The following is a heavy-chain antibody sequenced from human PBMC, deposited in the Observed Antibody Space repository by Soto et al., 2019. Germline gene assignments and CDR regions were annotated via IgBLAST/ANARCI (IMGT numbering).Heavy chain of an antibody. J-gene: IGHJ6*02. D-gene: IGHD3-3*01. Sequence: SETLSLTCAVFGGSFSGDYWSWIRQPPGKGLEWIGEINHSGSTNYNPSLKSRVTISVDTSKNQFSLKVSSVIAADTAVYYCASKVGLLEWLYTDDYYGMDVWGQGTTVTVSS. CDR3: ASKVGLLEWLYTDDYYGMDV. CDR2: INHSGST. CDR1: GGSFSGDY. V-gene: IGHV4-34*01.